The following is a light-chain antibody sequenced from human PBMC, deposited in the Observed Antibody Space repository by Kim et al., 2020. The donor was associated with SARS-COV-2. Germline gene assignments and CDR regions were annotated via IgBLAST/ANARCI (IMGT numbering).Light chain of an antibody. CDR2: AAS. Sequence: DIQMTQSPPSLSASVGDRVTITCRASQGISSWLAWYQQKPEKAPKPLIYAASSLQSGVPSRFSGSGAGTDFTLTISSLQPEDFATYYCQQDERDPLTLGAGTKVEIK. J-gene: IGKJ4*01. CDR3: QQDERDPLT. CDR1: QGISSW. V-gene: IGKV1D-16*01.